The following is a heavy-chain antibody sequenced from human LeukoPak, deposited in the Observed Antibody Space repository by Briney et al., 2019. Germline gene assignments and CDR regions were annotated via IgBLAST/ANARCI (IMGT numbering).Heavy chain of an antibody. J-gene: IGHJ1*01. V-gene: IGHV4-59*08. CDR2: FYNSGST. D-gene: IGHD3-22*01. CDR3: ARSGRYYESSGDYYVVY. Sequence: PETLSHTSTVSGASISSYYWSWIRQPPGKGLEWIGYFYNSGSTNYNPSLKSRVTISVDTSKNQFSLKLSSVTAADTAVYYCARSGRYYESSGDYYVVYWGQGTVHTVSS. CDR1: GASISSYY.